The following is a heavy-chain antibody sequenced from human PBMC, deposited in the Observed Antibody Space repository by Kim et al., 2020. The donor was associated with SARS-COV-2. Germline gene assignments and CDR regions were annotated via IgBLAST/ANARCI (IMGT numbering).Heavy chain of an antibody. Sequence: YADSVTGRFTISRDNAKNSLYLQMNSLRAEDTAVYYCARSLGGDRGAFDIWGQGTMVTVSS. V-gene: IGHV3-11*06. CDR3: ARSLGGDRGAFDI. J-gene: IGHJ3*02. D-gene: IGHD1-26*01.